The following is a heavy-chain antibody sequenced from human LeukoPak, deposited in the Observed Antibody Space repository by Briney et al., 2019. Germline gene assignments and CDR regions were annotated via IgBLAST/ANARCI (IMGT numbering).Heavy chain of an antibody. J-gene: IGHJ4*02. Sequence: GGSLRLSCVASGFTFGGYTINWVRLAPGKGLEWVSSISSSLNMYFAESVKGRFTISRDNAKNSLYLQMNSLRAEDTAVYYCAMIPGIAAAGSYWGQGTLVTVSS. CDR2: ISSSLNM. CDR3: AMIPGIAAAGSY. D-gene: IGHD6-13*01. V-gene: IGHV3-69-1*02. CDR1: GFTFGGYT.